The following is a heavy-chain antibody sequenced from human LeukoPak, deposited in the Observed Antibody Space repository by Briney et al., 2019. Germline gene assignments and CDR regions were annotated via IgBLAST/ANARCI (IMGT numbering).Heavy chain of an antibody. CDR1: GFTLSSYS. J-gene: IGHJ6*04. V-gene: IGHV3-21*01. CDR2: ISGSSGYI. D-gene: IGHD3-10*02. Sequence: GGSLRLSCAASGFTLSSYSMNWVRQAPGQGLGWVSSISGSSGYIYYADSVKGRFTISRDNAKNSLYLQMNSLRAEDTAVYYCAELGITMIGGVWGKGTTVTISS. CDR3: AELGITMIGGV.